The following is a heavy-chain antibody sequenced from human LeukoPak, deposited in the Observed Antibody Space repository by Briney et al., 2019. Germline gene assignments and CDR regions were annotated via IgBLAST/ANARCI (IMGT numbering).Heavy chain of an antibody. D-gene: IGHD3-3*01. J-gene: IGHJ4*02. CDR3: ARGGWSGYPYYFDY. CDR2: INHSGST. Sequence: PSETLSLTCAVYGGSFSGYYWSRIRQPPGKGLEWIGEINHSGSTNYNPSLKSRVTISVDTSKNQFSLKLSSVTAADTAVYYCARGGWSGYPYYFDYWGQGTLVTVSS. CDR1: GGSFSGYY. V-gene: IGHV4-34*01.